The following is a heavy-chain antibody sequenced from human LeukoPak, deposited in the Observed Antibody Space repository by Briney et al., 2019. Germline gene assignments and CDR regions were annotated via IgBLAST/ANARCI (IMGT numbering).Heavy chain of an antibody. CDR2: IYYSGST. CDR1: GGSISSGGYY. V-gene: IGHV4-31*03. D-gene: IGHD2-8*01. CDR3: ARDIALSTFRSKNYYYYGMDV. J-gene: IGHJ6*02. Sequence: TSETLSLTCTVSGGSISSGGYYWSWIRQHPGKGLEWIVYIYYSGSTYYNPSLKSRVTISVDTSKNQFSLKLSSVTAADTAVYYCARDIALSTFRSKNYYYYGMDVWGQGTTVIVSS.